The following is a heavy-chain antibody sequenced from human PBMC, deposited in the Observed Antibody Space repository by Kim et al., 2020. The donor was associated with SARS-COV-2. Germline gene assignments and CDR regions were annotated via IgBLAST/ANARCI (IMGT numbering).Heavy chain of an antibody. Sequence: NPSLKSRVAISVDTSKNQFSRKLSSVTAADTAVYYCARTPPARDNWFDPWGQGTLVTVSS. V-gene: IGHV4-4*09. CDR3: ARTPPARDNWFDP. D-gene: IGHD3-10*01. J-gene: IGHJ5*02.